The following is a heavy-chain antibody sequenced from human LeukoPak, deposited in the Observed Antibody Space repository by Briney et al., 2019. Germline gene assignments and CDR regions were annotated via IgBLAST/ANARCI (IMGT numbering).Heavy chain of an antibody. CDR3: TRTMVRGTPPIDI. V-gene: IGHV1-8*01. D-gene: IGHD3-10*01. CDR1: GYTFTSYD. J-gene: IGHJ3*02. CDR2: MNPDSGNT. Sequence: ASVTVSFKASGYTFTSYDINWVRQATGQGLECLGWMNPDSGNTGYAQKFQGRVTMTRDTAISTAYMELSSLTSEDTAVYYCTRTMVRGTPPIDIWGQGTVVTVSS.